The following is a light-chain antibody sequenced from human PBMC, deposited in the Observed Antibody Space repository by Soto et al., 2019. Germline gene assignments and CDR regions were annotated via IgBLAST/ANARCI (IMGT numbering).Light chain of an antibody. CDR3: QQYNDNWT. Sequence: DIQMTQSPSTLSASVGDRVTITCRASHSISSWLAWYQQKPVQAPKLLIYKASTLQSGVPSRFSGSGSGTEFTLAISSLQPDDSATYYCQQYNDNWTFGQGTKVDIK. CDR2: KAS. CDR1: HSISSW. V-gene: IGKV1-5*03. J-gene: IGKJ1*01.